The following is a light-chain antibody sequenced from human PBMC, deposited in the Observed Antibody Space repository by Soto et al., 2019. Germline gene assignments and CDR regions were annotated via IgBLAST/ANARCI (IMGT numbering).Light chain of an antibody. CDR2: EVS. J-gene: IGLJ2*01. CDR1: SSDVGGYNC. CDR3: SSYAGSNIPVV. V-gene: IGLV2-8*01. Sequence: QSALTQPPSASGSPGQSVTISCTGTSSDVGGYNCVSWYQQHPGKAPKLMIYEVSKRPSGVPDRFSGSKSGNTASLTVSGPQAEDEADYYCSSYAGSNIPVVFGGGTKLTVL.